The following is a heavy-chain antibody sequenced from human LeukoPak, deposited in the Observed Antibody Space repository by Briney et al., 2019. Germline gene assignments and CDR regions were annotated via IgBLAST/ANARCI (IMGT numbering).Heavy chain of an antibody. CDR3: ARPSIAAARIDAFDI. J-gene: IGHJ3*02. Sequence: SETLSLTCAVSGYSISSGYYWGWIRQPPGKGLEWIGSIYHSGSTYYNPSLKGRVTISVDTSKNQFSLKLSSVTAADTAVYYCARPSIAAARIDAFDIWGQGTMVTVSS. V-gene: IGHV4-38-2*01. CDR1: GYSISSGYY. D-gene: IGHD6-13*01. CDR2: IYHSGST.